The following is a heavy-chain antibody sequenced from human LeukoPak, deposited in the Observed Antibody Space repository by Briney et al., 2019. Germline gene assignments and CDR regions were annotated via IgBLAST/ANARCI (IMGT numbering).Heavy chain of an antibody. Sequence: GGSLRLSCAASGFTFSSYWMHWVRQAPGKGLVWVSRINSDGSSTSYVDSVKGRFTISRDNAKNTLYLQMNSLRAEDTAVYYCARDAQLLWFGELGDWGQGTMVTVSS. V-gene: IGHV3-74*01. CDR2: INSDGSST. J-gene: IGHJ3*01. D-gene: IGHD3-10*01. CDR1: GFTFSSYW. CDR3: ARDAQLLWFGELGD.